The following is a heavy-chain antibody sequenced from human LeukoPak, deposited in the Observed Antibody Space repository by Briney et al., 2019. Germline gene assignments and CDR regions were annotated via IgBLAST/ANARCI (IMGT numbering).Heavy chain of an antibody. D-gene: IGHD6-19*01. CDR3: ARAVAGNDAFDI. CDR1: GYTFTSYY. Sequence: ASVKVSCKAPGYTFTSYYMHWVRQAPGQGLEWMGIINPSGGSTSYAQKFQGRVTMTRDTSTSTVYMELSSLRSEDTAVYYCARAVAGNDAFDIWGQGTMVTVSS. J-gene: IGHJ3*02. V-gene: IGHV1-46*01. CDR2: INPSGGST.